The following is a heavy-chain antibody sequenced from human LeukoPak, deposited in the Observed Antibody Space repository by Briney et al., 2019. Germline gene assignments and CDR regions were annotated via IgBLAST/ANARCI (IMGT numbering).Heavy chain of an antibody. CDR3: ASGKYSGYDYCSY. V-gene: IGHV5-51*01. J-gene: IGHJ4*02. CDR1: GYSFTSYW. D-gene: IGHD5-12*01. Sequence: GESLKISCKGSGYSFTSYWIGWVRQMPGKGVEWMGIIYPGDSDTRYSPSFQGQVTISADKSICTAYLQSSSLKASDTAMYYCASGKYSGYDYCSYWGQGTLVTVSS. CDR2: IYPGDSDT.